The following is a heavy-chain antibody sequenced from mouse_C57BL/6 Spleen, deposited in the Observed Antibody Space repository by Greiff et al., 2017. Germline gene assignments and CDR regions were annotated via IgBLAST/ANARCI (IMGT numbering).Heavy chain of an antibody. V-gene: IGHV1-82*01. CDR3: ARDGYDVEYAMDY. Sequence: QVQLQQSGPELVKPGASVKISCTASGYAFSSSWLNWVKQRPGKGLEWFGRIFPGDGGTNYNGPFKGKATLTADKSTSTAYMQLSSLTSEDSAVYFCARDGYDVEYAMDYWGQGTSVTFSS. D-gene: IGHD2-2*01. J-gene: IGHJ4*01. CDR1: GYAFSSSW. CDR2: IFPGDGGT.